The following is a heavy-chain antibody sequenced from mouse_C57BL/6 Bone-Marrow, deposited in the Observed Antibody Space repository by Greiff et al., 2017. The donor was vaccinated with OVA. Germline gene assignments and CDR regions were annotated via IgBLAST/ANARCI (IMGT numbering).Heavy chain of an antibody. CDR2: ISSGSSTI. Sequence: EVQLVESGGGLVKPGGSLKLSCAASGFTFSDYGMHWVRQAPEKGLEWVAYISSGSSTIYYADTVKGRVTISRDNAKHTLFLQMTSLRTEDTAMYYGARRELWLRRYWYFDVWGTGTTVTVSS. J-gene: IGHJ1*03. V-gene: IGHV5-17*01. CDR3: ARRELWLRRYWYFDV. D-gene: IGHD2-2*01. CDR1: GFTFSDYG.